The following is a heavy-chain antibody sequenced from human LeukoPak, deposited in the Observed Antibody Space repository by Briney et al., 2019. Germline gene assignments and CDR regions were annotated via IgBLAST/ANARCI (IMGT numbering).Heavy chain of an antibody. V-gene: IGHV3-53*05. CDR3: VKPYDIIDY. CDR2: IYSGGST. D-gene: IGHD3-9*01. CDR1: GFTVSSNY. J-gene: IGHJ4*02. Sequence: GGSLRLSCAASGFTVSSNYMSWVRQAPGKGLEWVSVIYSGGSTYYADSVKGRFTISRDNSKNTLCLQMSSLRAEDTAVYYCVKPYDIIDYWGQGTLVTVSS.